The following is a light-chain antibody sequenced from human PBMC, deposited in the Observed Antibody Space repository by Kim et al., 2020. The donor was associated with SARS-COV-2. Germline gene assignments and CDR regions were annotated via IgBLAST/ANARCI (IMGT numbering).Light chain of an antibody. CDR2: GKN. CDR1: SLRTYY. CDR3: NSRDSNDNVV. Sequence: VALGQTVRITCQGDSLRTYYATWYQQKPGQAPILVIFGKNSRHSGIPDRFSGSSSGNTASLTITGTQAGDEADYYCNSRDSNDNVVFGGGTQLTVL. J-gene: IGLJ2*01. V-gene: IGLV3-19*01.